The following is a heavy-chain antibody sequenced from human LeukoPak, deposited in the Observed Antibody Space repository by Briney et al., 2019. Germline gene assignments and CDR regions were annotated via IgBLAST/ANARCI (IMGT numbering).Heavy chain of an antibody. D-gene: IGHD4-4*01. CDR1: GFAFSSYG. J-gene: IGHJ4*02. V-gene: IGHV3-33*01. CDR2: IWYDGSNK. CDR3: ARLYSNYEDLDY. Sequence: GGSLRLSCAASGFAFSSYGMHWVRQAPGKGLGWVAVIWYDGSNKYYADSVKGRFTISRDNSKNTLYLQMNSLRAEDTAVYYCARLYSNYEDLDYWGQGTLVTVSS.